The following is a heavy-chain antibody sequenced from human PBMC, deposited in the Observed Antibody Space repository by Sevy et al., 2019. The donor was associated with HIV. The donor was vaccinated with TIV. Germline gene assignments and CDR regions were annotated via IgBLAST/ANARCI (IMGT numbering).Heavy chain of an antibody. Sequence: GGSLRLSCAASGFIFSNYTMNWVRQTPGKGLEWVSSISSSSSYIYYADSLKGRFTISRDNAKDSLYLQMNSLRAEDTGVYYCAYGRGVTIGGALGPLDYWGQGTLVTVSS. D-gene: IGHD3-16*01. CDR2: ISSSSSYI. J-gene: IGHJ4*02. V-gene: IGHV3-21*06. CDR3: AYGRGVTIGGALGPLDY. CDR1: GFIFSNYT.